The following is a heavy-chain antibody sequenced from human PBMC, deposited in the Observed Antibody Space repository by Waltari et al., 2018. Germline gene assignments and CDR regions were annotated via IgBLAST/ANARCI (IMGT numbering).Heavy chain of an antibody. CDR2: IYTSGST. D-gene: IGHD3-3*01. J-gene: IGHJ5*02. CDR1: GGSISSYY. Sequence: QVQLQESGPGLVKPSETLSLTCTVSGGSISSYYWSWIRQPPGKGLEWIGYIYTSGSTNDNPALKSRVTISVDTSKTQFSLKLSSVTAADTAVYYCARVNDFWSGSRHAANWFDPWGQGTLVTVSS. CDR3: ARVNDFWSGSRHAANWFDP. V-gene: IGHV4-4*09.